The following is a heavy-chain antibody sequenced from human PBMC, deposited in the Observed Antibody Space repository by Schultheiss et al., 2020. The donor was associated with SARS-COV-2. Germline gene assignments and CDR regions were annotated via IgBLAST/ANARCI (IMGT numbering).Heavy chain of an antibody. V-gene: IGHV3-30-3*01. CDR3: ARSPRYDYYYDMDV. D-gene: IGHD3-16*01. Sequence: GGSLRLSCAASGFTFSSYAMHWVRQAPGKGLEWVAVISYDGSNKYYADSVKGRFTISRDNSKNTLYLQMNSLRAEDTAVYYCARSPRYDYYYDMDVWGQGTTVTVSS. J-gene: IGHJ6*02. CDR2: ISYDGSNK. CDR1: GFTFSSYA.